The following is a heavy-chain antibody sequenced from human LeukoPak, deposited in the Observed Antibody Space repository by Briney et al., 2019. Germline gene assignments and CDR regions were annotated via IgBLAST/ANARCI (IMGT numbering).Heavy chain of an antibody. CDR3: ARGITIFGVVTLDY. V-gene: IGHV1-8*01. D-gene: IGHD3-3*01. CDR2: MNPNSGNT. Sequence: ASVKVSCKASGYTFSNYDINWVRQATGQGLEWMGWMNPNSGNTGYAQKFQGRVTMTRNTSISTAHMELSSLRSEDTAVYYCARGITIFGVVTLDYWGQGTLVTVSS. CDR1: GYTFSNYD. J-gene: IGHJ4*02.